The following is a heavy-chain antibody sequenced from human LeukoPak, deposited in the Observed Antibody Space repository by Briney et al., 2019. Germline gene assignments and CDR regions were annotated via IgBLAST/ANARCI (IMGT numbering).Heavy chain of an antibody. CDR3: ARGYYYDSSGYYYLDYFDY. CDR1: GYTFTSYA. D-gene: IGHD3-22*01. J-gene: IGHJ4*02. V-gene: IGHV7-4-1*02. CDR2: INTNTGNP. Sequence: GASVKVSCKASGYTFTSYAMNWVRQAPGQGLEWMGWINTNTGNPTYAQGFTGRFVFSLDTSVSTAYLQISSLKAEDTAVYYCARGYYYDSSGYYYLDYFDYWGQGTLVTVSS.